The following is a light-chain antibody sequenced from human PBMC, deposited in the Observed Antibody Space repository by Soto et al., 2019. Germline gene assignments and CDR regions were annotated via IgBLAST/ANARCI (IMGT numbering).Light chain of an antibody. CDR2: DAS. CDR1: QSIGRY. CDR3: QQFKSSTWT. Sequence: IQMTQSPSTLSASVGDRVSITCRASQSIGRYLAWYQQKPGKAPNLLIYDASSLERGVPSRFSGRGSGTEFTLTISSLQPDDFATYYCQQFKSSTWTFGQGTKVEIK. J-gene: IGKJ1*01. V-gene: IGKV1-5*01.